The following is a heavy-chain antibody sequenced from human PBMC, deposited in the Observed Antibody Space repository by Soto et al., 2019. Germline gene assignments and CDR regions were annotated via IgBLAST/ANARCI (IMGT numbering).Heavy chain of an antibody. V-gene: IGHV3-30*18. J-gene: IGHJ4*02. CDR3: AQDTYYHDTSGYYTFDY. Sequence: GSLRLSCAASGLTFSRYGMHWVRQAPGRGLEWVAGISYDGRNKYYVDSVKGRFTISRDNSKNTLDLQMNSLRVEDTAVFYCAQDTYYHDTSGYYTFDYWGQGA. D-gene: IGHD3-22*01. CDR1: GLTFSRYG. CDR2: ISYDGRNK.